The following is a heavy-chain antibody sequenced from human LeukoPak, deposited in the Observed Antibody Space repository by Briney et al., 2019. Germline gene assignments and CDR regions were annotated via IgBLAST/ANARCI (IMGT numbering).Heavy chain of an antibody. CDR2: ISSYNGNT. J-gene: IGHJ6*03. Sequence: ASVKVSCKAFGYTFTSYGISWVRQAPGQGLEWMGWISSYNGNTNYAQKFQDRVTMTTDTSTSTAYMELRSLRSDDTAIYYCAREGTPFYYYYMDFWGKGTTVTISS. D-gene: IGHD3-10*01. CDR1: GYTFTSYG. CDR3: AREGTPFYYYYMDF. V-gene: IGHV1-18*01.